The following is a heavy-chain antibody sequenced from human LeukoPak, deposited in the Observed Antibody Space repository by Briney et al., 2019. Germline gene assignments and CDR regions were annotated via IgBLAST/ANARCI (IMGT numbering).Heavy chain of an antibody. CDR1: GFTFSNYA. J-gene: IGHJ5*02. D-gene: IGHD6-19*01. V-gene: IGHV3-23*01. CDR2: ISGSGVST. Sequence: PGGSLRLSCAASGFTFSNYAMSWVRQAPGKGLEWVSPISGSGVSTYYADSVKGRFTISRDNSKNTLYLQMNRLRAEDTAVYYCAKDRIAVGAPYNWFDTWGQGTLVTVSS. CDR3: AKDRIAVGAPYNWFDT.